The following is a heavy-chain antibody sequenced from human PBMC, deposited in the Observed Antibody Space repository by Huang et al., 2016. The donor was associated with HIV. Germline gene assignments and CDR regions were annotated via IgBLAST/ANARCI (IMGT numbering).Heavy chain of an antibody. CDR3: ARLTSGWYQDY. J-gene: IGHJ4*01. CDR2: LNPNSGKT. Sequence: QVQLVQSGPEVKKPGASVKVSCQTSGYIFSNYDINGVRQAPGQGCQWMGGLNPNSGKTAYGQNFQGRVTLTRSTSTGAAYMVLNSLTSQDTAVYYCARLTSGWYQDYWGQEPWSPSP. D-gene: IGHD6-19*01. CDR1: GYIFSNYD. V-gene: IGHV1-8*01.